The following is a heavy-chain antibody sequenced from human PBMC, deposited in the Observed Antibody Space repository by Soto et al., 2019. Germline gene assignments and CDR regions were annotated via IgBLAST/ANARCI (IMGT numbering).Heavy chain of an antibody. V-gene: IGHV3-48*02. D-gene: IGHD3-10*01. CDR1: GFTFSSYS. Sequence: GGSLRLSCAASGFTFSSYSMNGVRQAPGKGLEWVSYISSSSTSIYYIDSVKGRFTISRDNAKNSLYLQMNSLRDEDTAVYYCASQSWDYYASYIDYWGQGALVTVSS. J-gene: IGHJ4*02. CDR3: ASQSWDYYASYIDY. CDR2: ISSSSTSI.